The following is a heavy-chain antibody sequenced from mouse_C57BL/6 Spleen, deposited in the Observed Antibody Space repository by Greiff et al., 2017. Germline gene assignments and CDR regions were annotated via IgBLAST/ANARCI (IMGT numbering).Heavy chain of an antibody. Sequence: QVQLKQPGAELVKPGASVKLSCKASGYTFTSYWMQWVKQRPGQGLEWIGEIDPSDSYTNYNQKFKGKATLTVDTSSSTAYMQLSSLTSEDSAVYYCARGGIYDYDDYWGQGTTLTVSS. J-gene: IGHJ2*01. CDR3: ARGGIYDYDDY. CDR1: GYTFTSYW. V-gene: IGHV1-50*01. D-gene: IGHD2-4*01. CDR2: IDPSDSYT.